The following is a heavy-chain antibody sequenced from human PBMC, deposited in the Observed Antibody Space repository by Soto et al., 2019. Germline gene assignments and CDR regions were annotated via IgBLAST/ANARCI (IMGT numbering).Heavy chain of an antibody. CDR3: AGEVNTVIMPGDPEDYSGLDV. J-gene: IGHJ6*02. Sequence: GASVKVSCKASGYVFSSSFVHWVRQAPGQGLEWMAMINPTVGSTSYAHNFQGRIAVTRDTSTATVYLDLSSLRSADTAIYYCAGEVNTVIMPGDPEDYSGLDVWAQGTTVTVS. CDR1: GYVFSSSF. V-gene: IGHV1-46*01. CDR2: INPTVGST. D-gene: IGHD2-21*02.